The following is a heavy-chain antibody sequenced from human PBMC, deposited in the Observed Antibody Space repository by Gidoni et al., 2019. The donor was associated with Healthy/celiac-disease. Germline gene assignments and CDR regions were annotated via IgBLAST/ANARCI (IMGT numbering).Heavy chain of an antibody. CDR3: ARDPTSNYYYYGMDV. CDR2: IWYDGSNK. V-gene: IGHV3-33*01. J-gene: IGHJ6*02. Sequence: QVQLVESGGGVVQPGRYLRLSCAASGFTFRSYGMHWVRQAPGKGLEWVAVIWYDGSNKYYADSVKGRFTISRDNSKNTLYLQMNSLRAEDTAVYYCARDPTSNYYYYGMDVWGQGTTVTVSS. CDR1: GFTFRSYG.